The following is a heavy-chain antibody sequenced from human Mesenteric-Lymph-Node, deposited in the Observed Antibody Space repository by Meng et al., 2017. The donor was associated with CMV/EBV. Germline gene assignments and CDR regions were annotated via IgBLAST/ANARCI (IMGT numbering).Heavy chain of an antibody. CDR3: ASGRIAARTRYYFDY. CDR2: INPNSGGT. CDR1: NYTLTTNG. D-gene: IGHD6-6*01. J-gene: IGHJ4*02. V-gene: IGHV1-2*02. Sequence: ASVKVSCKTSNYTLTTNGIVWVRQAPGQGLEWMGWINPNSGGTNYAQKFQGRVTMTRDTSISTAYMELSRLRSDDTAVYYCASGRIAARTRYYFDYWGQGTLVTVSS.